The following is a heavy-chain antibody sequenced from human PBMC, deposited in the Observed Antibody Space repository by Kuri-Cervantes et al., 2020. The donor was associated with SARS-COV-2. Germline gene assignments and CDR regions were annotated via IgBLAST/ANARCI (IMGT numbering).Heavy chain of an antibody. Sequence: ETLSLTCAASGFTFDVYAMHWVRQAPGKGLEWVSSVNWNGGSTYYADSVKGRFTISRDNSKNSLYLQMNSLRPEDTALYFCAKAGGRSSVVTAKSYFDYWGQGTLVTVSS. CDR1: GFTFDVYA. CDR3: AKAGGRSSVVTAKSYFDY. V-gene: IGHV3-43D*04. CDR2: VNWNGGST. D-gene: IGHD2-21*02. J-gene: IGHJ4*02.